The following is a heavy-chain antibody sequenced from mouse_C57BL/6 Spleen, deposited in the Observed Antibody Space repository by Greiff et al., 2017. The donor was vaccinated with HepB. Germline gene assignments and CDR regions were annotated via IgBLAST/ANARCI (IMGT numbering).Heavy chain of an antibody. CDR2: ISSGSSTI. J-gene: IGHJ2*01. V-gene: IGHV5-17*01. CDR1: GFTFSDYG. D-gene: IGHD2-4*01. CDR3: ARGVSYYDYDGRNY. Sequence: EVQLVESGGGLVKPGGSLKLSCAASGFTFSDYGMHWVRQAPEKGLEWVAYISSGSSTIYYADTVKGRFTISRDNAKNTRFLQMTSLRSEDTAMYYCARGVSYYDYDGRNYWGQGTTLTVSS.